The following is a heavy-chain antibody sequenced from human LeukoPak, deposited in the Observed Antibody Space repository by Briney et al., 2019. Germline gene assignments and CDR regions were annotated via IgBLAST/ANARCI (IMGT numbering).Heavy chain of an antibody. J-gene: IGHJ5*02. D-gene: IGHD2-2*01. V-gene: IGHV1-18*04. CDR2: ISAYNGNT. Sequence: GASVKVSCKASGYTFTSYGISWVRQAPGQGLEWMGWISAYNGNTNYAQKLQGRVTMTTDTSTSTAYMELRSLRSDDTAVYYCAREALGYCSSTSCYVWFDPWGQGTPVTVSS. CDR3: AREALGYCSSTSCYVWFDP. CDR1: GYTFTSYG.